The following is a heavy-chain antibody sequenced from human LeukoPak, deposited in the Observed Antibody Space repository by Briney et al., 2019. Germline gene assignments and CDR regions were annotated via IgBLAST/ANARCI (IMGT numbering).Heavy chain of an antibody. CDR2: IYTSGST. V-gene: IGHV4-4*07. Sequence: SETLSLTCTVSGGSISSYYWSWIRQPAGKGLEWIGRIYTSGSTNYNPSLKSRVTMSVDTSKNQFSLKLSSVTAADTAVYYCARGPYCSGGSCYEDDAFDIWGQGTMVTVSS. J-gene: IGHJ3*02. D-gene: IGHD2-15*01. CDR3: ARGPYCSGGSCYEDDAFDI. CDR1: GGSISSYY.